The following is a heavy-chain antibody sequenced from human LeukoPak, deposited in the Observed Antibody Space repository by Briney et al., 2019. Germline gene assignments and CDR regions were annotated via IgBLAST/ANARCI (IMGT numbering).Heavy chain of an antibody. V-gene: IGHV3-30*03. CDR3: ARHHLGAVAGTYFDY. Sequence: GGSLRLSCAASGFTFSSYGMHWVRQAPGKGLEWVAVISYDVGKKYYADSVKGRFTISRDNSKNTLYLQMNSLRAEDTAVYYCARHHLGAVAGTYFDYWGQGTLVTVSS. D-gene: IGHD6-19*01. CDR1: GFTFSSYG. J-gene: IGHJ4*02. CDR2: ISYDVGKK.